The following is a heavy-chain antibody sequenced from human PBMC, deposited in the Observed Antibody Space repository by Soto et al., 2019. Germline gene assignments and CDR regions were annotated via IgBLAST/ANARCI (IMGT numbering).Heavy chain of an antibody. D-gene: IGHD3-16*02. V-gene: IGHV3-23*01. CDR3: AKPIMITFGGVIVKDWFDP. Sequence: VSMRLSWAASGFTFSSYAMSWVRQAPGKGLEWVSAISGSGGSTYYADSVKGRFTISRDNSKNTLYLQMNSLRAEDTAVYYCAKPIMITFGGVIVKDWFDPWGQGTLVTVSS. CDR1: GFTFSSYA. J-gene: IGHJ5*02. CDR2: ISGSGGST.